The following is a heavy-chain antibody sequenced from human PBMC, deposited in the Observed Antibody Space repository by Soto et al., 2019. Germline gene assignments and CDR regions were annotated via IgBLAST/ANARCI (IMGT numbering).Heavy chain of an antibody. J-gene: IGHJ6*02. CDR2: ISGSGGST. Sequence: GGSLRLSCAASGFTFSSYAMSWVRQAPGKGLEWVSAISGSGGSTYYADSVKGRFTISRDNSKNTLYLQMNSLRAEDTAVYYCASSGGAYFDCHYGMDVWGQGTTVTVSS. CDR1: GFTFSSYA. D-gene: IGHD3-9*01. CDR3: ASSGGAYFDCHYGMDV. V-gene: IGHV3-23*01.